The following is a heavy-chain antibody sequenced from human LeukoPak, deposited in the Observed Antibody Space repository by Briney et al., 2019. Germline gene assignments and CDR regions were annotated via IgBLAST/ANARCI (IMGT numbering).Heavy chain of an antibody. J-gene: IGHJ4*02. CDR3: AKDRNSWPTNFDS. CDR1: GFTFRSYD. Sequence: GGSLRLSCAASGFTFRSYDMSWVRQAPGKGLEWVSGISGSGGSSTYYEDSVKGRFTISRDNSKNTLYLQMNSLRAEDTAVYYCAKDRNSWPTNFDSWGQGTLVSVSA. CDR2: ISGSGGSST. V-gene: IGHV3-23*01. D-gene: IGHD2/OR15-2a*01.